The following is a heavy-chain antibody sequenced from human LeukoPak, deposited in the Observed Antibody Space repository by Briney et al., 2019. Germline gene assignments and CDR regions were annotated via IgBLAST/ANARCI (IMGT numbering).Heavy chain of an antibody. J-gene: IGHJ4*02. CDR3: ARTNFALEMATNMGGGYFDY. CDR2: ISSSSSTI. CDR1: GFTFSSYS. D-gene: IGHD5-24*01. V-gene: IGHV3-48*04. Sequence: GGSLRLSCAASGFTFSSYSMNWVRQAPGKGREWVSYISSSSSTIYYADSVKGRSTISRDNAKNSLYLQMNSLRAEDTAVYYCARTNFALEMATNMGGGYFDYWGQGTLVTVSS.